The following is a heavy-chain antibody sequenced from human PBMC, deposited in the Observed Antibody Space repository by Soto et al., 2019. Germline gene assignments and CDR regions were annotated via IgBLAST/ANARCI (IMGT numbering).Heavy chain of an antibody. CDR1: GFTFNNYW. CDR2: INGDGTTT. CDR3: ARGVWGHYGKDV. J-gene: IGHJ6*02. V-gene: IGHV3-74*01. D-gene: IGHD3-16*01. Sequence: EVQLVESGGGLVQPGGSLRLSCAASGFTFNNYWIHWVRQAPGKGPMWVSRINGDGTTTNYADAVKGRFAISRDNAKNTVYLQKNSLRAEDTALYYCARGVWGHYGKDVWGQGTTVTVSS.